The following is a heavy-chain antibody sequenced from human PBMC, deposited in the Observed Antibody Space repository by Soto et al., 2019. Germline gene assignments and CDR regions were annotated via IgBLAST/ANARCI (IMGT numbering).Heavy chain of an antibody. CDR1: GGTFSSYA. V-gene: IGHV1-69*13. J-gene: IGHJ6*02. CDR3: ARERFGELSYYGMDV. D-gene: IGHD3-10*01. Sequence: SVKVSCKASGGTFSSYAISWVRQAPGQGLEWMGGIIPIFGTANYAQKFQGRVTITADESTSTAYMELSSLRSEDTAVYYCARERFGELSYYGMDVWGQGTTVTVSS. CDR2: IIPIFGTA.